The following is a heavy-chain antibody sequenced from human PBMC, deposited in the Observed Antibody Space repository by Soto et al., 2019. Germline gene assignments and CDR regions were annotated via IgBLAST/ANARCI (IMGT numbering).Heavy chain of an antibody. D-gene: IGHD6-13*01. CDR2: IYYSGST. J-gene: IGHJ5*02. V-gene: IGHV4-59*01. Sequence: PSETLSLTCTVSGGSISSYYWSWIRRPPGKGLEWIGYIYYSGSTNYNPSLKSRVTISVDTSKNQFSLKLSSVTAADTAVYYCARGRIAADPTGNWFDPWGQGTLVTVSS. CDR3: ARGRIAADPTGNWFDP. CDR1: GGSISSYY.